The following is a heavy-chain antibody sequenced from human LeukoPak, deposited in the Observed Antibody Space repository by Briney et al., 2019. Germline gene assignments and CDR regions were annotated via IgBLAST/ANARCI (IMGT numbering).Heavy chain of an antibody. J-gene: IGHJ3*02. V-gene: IGHV5-51*01. Sequence: GESLQIPCKGSGFSFTNYWIGWVRQLAGKDLLWMVIVCSADSDTRYSPSFQGQVPISADKSIPAASVQWSSLKASDTAMYYCARHAGRSLSEAFDILGQGTMVTVSS. CDR3: ARHAGRSLSEAFDI. CDR2: VCSADSDT. CDR1: GFSFTNYW. D-gene: IGHD3-10*01.